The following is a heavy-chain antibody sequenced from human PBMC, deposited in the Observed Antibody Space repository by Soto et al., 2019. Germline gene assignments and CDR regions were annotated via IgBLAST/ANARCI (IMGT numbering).Heavy chain of an antibody. CDR3: ARGEVRVALPSGY. D-gene: IGHD2-15*01. Sequence: QVQLQESGPGLVKPSETLSLTCTVSGGSISRYHWSWIRQPPGKGLEWIGSIYYSGSPNYTTSLKSRVPISVDTPKNQSSLELSSVTAADTAVYYCARGEVRVALPSGYWGQGTLVTVSS. J-gene: IGHJ4*02. V-gene: IGHV4-59*01. CDR1: GGSISRYH. CDR2: IYYSGSP.